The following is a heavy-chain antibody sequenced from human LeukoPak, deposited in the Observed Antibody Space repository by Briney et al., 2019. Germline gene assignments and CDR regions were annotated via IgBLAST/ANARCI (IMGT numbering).Heavy chain of an antibody. CDR1: GGSISSSSYY. D-gene: IGHD6-19*01. V-gene: IGHV4-39*07. CDR2: IYYSGST. Sequence: SETLSLTCTVSGGSISSSSYYWGWIRQPPGKGLEWIGSIYYSGSTYYNPSLKSRVTISVDTSKNQSSLKLSSVTAADTAVYYCASRTGYSSGWYRIFDYWGQGTLVTVSS. J-gene: IGHJ4*02. CDR3: ASRTGYSSGWYRIFDY.